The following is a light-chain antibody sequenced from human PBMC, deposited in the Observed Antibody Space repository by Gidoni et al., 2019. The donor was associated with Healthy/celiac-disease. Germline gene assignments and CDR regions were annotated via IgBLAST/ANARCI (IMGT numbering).Light chain of an antibody. J-gene: IGKJ1*01. CDR1: QSVSSY. CDR3: QQRSNRPPWT. CDR2: DAS. Sequence: EIVLTQSPATLSLSPGERATLSCRASQSVSSYLAWYQQKPGQAPRLLIYDASNRATGIPARFSGSGSGTDFTLTNSSLEAEDVAVYYCQQRSNRPPWTFGQGTKVEIK. V-gene: IGKV3-11*01.